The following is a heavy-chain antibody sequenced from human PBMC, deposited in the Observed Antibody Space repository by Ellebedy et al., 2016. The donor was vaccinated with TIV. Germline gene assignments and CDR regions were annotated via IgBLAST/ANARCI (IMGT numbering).Heavy chain of an antibody. J-gene: IGHJ4*02. D-gene: IGHD4-23*01. Sequence: GESLKISCEESGHTFSHDWIAWVRQMPGKGLDWMGIIDLRDSTATYNPSFQGQATISADKSITTAYLQWNNLRSSDTAIYYCATYNGGNEGFGLWGQGTLVTVSS. CDR2: IDLRDSTA. V-gene: IGHV5-51*01. CDR3: ATYNGGNEGFGL. CDR1: GHTFSHDW.